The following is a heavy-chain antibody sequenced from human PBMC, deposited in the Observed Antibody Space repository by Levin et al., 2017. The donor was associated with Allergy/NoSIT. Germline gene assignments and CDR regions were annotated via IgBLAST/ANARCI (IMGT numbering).Heavy chain of an antibody. CDR2: IGSSGSTI. D-gene: IGHD5-18*01. J-gene: IGHJ6*02. V-gene: IGHV3-11*01. CDR3: AIGYSYGSYYYGMDV. CDR1: GFTFSDYY. Sequence: GGSLRLSCAASGFTFSDYYMSWIRQAPGKGLEWVSYIGSSGSTIYYADSVKGRFTISRDNAKNSLYLQMNSLRAEDTAVYYCAIGYSYGSYYYGMDVWGQGTTVTVSS.